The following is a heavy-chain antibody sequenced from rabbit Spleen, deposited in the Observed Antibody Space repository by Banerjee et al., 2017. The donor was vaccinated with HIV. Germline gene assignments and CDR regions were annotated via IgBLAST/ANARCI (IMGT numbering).Heavy chain of an antibody. CDR2: IYAGSSGFT. CDR1: GFSLTSSDY. V-gene: IGHV1S40*01. Sequence: QSLEESGGDLGKPGASLTLTCTASGFSLTSSDYMCWVRQAQGKGLEWIACIYAGSSGFTYHASWAKGRFTISKTSSTTVTLQVTRLTAADTATYFCARDTSSSFSSYGMDLWGPGTLVTVS. D-gene: IGHD1-1*01. CDR3: ARDTSSSFSSYGMDL. J-gene: IGHJ6*01.